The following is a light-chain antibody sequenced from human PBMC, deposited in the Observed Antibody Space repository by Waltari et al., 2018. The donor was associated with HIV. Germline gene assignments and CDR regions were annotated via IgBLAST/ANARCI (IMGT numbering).Light chain of an antibody. Sequence: SSELTQDPAVSVALRQTVRITCQGDSLRRYYASWYQQKPGQAPVLVIYGQNNRPTWIPDRFSGSSSGNTASLTITGAQAEDEADYYCKSRADRGNHVVFGGGTKLTVL. V-gene: IGLV3-19*01. CDR1: SLRRYY. J-gene: IGLJ3*02. CDR2: GQN. CDR3: KSRADRGNHVV.